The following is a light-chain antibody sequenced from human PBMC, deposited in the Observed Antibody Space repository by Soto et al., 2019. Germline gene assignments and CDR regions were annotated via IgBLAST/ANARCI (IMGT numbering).Light chain of an antibody. Sequence: QSALTQPASVSGSPGQSITISCTGTSSDVGGYNYVSWYQQHPGKAPKLMIYDVSNRPSGVSNRFSGSKSGNTASLTISGLQAEAEAESYCSSYTSSSTLLYVFGTGTKVTVL. CDR2: DVS. CDR1: SSDVGGYNY. J-gene: IGLJ1*01. V-gene: IGLV2-14*01. CDR3: SSYTSSSTLLYV.